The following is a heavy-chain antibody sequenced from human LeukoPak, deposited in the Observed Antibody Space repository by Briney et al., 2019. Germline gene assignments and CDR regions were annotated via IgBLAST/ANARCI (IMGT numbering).Heavy chain of an antibody. J-gene: IGHJ4*02. CDR2: INPNSGGT. CDR3: ARSPGYSSSWYFWYY. Sequence: ASVKVSCMASGYTFTGYYMHWVRQAPGQGLEWMGWINPNSGGTNYAQKFQGRVTMTRDTSISTAYMELSRLRSDDTAVYYCARSPGYSSSWYFWYYWGQGTLVTVSP. V-gene: IGHV1-2*02. D-gene: IGHD6-13*01. CDR1: GYTFTGYY.